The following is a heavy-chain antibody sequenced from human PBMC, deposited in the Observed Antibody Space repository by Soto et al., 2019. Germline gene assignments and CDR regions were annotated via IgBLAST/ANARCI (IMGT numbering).Heavy chain of an antibody. V-gene: IGHV4-30-2*01. CDR1: GGSIRSGCYS. CDR2: IYHSGST. J-gene: IGHJ4*01. CDR3: ARVWVTRYDC. D-gene: IGHD2-21*02. Sequence: SGTPSPTRAVSGGSIRSGCYSWSWTRQPPGKGLEWIGYIYHSGSTYYNPSLKSRVTISVDRSKNQFSLKLSSVTAADTAVYYCARVWVTRYDCWGHGTLVTVSS.